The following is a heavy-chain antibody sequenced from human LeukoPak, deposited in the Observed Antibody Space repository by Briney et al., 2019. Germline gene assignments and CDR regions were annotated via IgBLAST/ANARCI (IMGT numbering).Heavy chain of an antibody. V-gene: IGHV1-18*01. Sequence: ASVKVSCKASGYTFTSYGISWVRQAPGQGLEWMGWISAYNGNTNYAQKLQGRVTMTTDTSTSTAYMELRSLRSDDTAVYYCARGVSSGWYSGYYYYDMDVWGKGTTVTVSS. CDR3: ARGVSSGWYSGYYYYDMDV. J-gene: IGHJ6*03. CDR2: ISAYNGNT. D-gene: IGHD6-19*01. CDR1: GYTFTSYG.